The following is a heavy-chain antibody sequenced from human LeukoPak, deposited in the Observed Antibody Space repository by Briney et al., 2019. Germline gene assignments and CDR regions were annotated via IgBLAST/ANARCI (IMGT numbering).Heavy chain of an antibody. CDR3: ARDVGYCSSTSCYTDSYFDY. D-gene: IGHD2-2*02. V-gene: IGHV1-69*05. Sequence: SVKVSCKASGGTFSSYAISWVRQAPGQGLEWMGGIIPIFGTANYAQKFQGRVTITTDESTSTAYMELSSLRSEDTAVYYCARDVGYCSSTSCYTDSYFDYWGQGTLVTASS. CDR1: GGTFSSYA. J-gene: IGHJ4*02. CDR2: IIPIFGTA.